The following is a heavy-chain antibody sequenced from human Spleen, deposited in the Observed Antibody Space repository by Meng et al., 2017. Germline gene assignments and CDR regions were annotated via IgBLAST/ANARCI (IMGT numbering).Heavy chain of an antibody. CDR3: ARGPTTMAHDFDY. Sequence: VQLQQWGAGILKPSETLSLTSVVSGGSFSDYYWSWIRQPPGKGLEWIGEINHSGSTNYNPSLESRATISVDTSQNNLSLKLSSVTAADSAVYYCARGPTTMAHDFDYWGQGTLVTVSS. CDR1: GGSFSDYY. CDR2: INHSGST. V-gene: IGHV4-34*01. D-gene: IGHD4-11*01. J-gene: IGHJ4*02.